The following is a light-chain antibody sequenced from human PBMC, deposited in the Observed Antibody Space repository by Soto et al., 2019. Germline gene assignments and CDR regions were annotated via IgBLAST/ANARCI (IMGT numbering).Light chain of an antibody. CDR3: QQYSDWPPT. CDR1: QSVSSSY. V-gene: IGKV3-20*01. J-gene: IGKJ1*01. Sequence: EIVLTQSPGTLSLSPGERATLSCRASQSVSSSYLAWYQQKPGQAPRLLIYGASSRATGIPDRFSGSGSGTDFTLTISRLEPEDFAVYYCQQYSDWPPTFGQGTKVDNK. CDR2: GAS.